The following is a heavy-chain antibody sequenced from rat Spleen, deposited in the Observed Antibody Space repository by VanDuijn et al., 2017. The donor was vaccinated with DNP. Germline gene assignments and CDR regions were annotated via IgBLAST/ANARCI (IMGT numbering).Heavy chain of an antibody. CDR1: GFTFSDYY. CDR3: ARPDY. J-gene: IGHJ2*01. Sequence: EVQLVESGGDLVQPGRSLKLFCAASGFTFSDYYMAWIRQAPTMGLEWVASINYDGSSTSYRDSVKGRFTISRDNAESTLYLQVDSLRSEDTATYYCARPDYWGQGVMVTVSS. CDR2: INYDGSST. V-gene: IGHV5-7*01.